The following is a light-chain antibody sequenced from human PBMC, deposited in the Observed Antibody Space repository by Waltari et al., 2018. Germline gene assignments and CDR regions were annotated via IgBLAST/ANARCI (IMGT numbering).Light chain of an antibody. CDR1: QDIRKY. V-gene: IGKV1-33*01. J-gene: IGKJ3*01. CDR2: DVS. CDR3: QQYDTLLS. Sequence: DIQMTQSPFSLSASVGDRVTITCQASQDIRKYLNWYQQKPGKAPKLLIYDVSNLETGVPARFSGSGSGTDFTFTISILQPEDVATYYCQQYDTLLSFGPGTKVNIK.